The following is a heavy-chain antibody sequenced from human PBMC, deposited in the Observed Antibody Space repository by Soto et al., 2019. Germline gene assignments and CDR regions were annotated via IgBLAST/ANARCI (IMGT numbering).Heavy chain of an antibody. V-gene: IGHV1-18*01. J-gene: IGHJ4*02. D-gene: IGHD2-15*01. CDR2: ISPYNSKT. CDR3: ARGSDMDY. CDR1: GYTFTSDD. Sequence: ASVQVSCKTSGYTFTSDDISWVRQAPGQGLEWMGWISPYNSKTDYAQRFQGRVTMTTDTSTSTAYMEVRSLRSEDTALYYCARGSDMDYWGQGTLVTVSS.